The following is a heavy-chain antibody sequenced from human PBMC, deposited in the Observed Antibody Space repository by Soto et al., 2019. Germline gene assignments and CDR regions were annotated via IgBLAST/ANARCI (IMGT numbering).Heavy chain of an antibody. CDR2: IYYSGFT. Sequence: QVQLQESGPGLVKPSQTLSLTCTVSGGSITSGGYYWSWIRQHPGKGLEWIGYIYYSGFTYYNPSLTRRVTISVEPSKSPFSLKLSSVTAADTAVYYCARSVFPWGQGTLVTVSS. J-gene: IGHJ5*02. V-gene: IGHV4-31*03. CDR3: ARSVFP. CDR1: GGSITSGGYY.